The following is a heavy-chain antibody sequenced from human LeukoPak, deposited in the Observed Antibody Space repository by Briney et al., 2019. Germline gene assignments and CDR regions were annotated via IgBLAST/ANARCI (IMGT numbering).Heavy chain of an antibody. CDR3: AKALVGDYAFDY. J-gene: IGHJ4*02. CDR1: GFTFSIYN. D-gene: IGHD4-17*01. V-gene: IGHV3-30*02. CDR2: IGHNGNDK. Sequence: GGSLRLSCAASGFTFSIYNMHWVRQAPGKGLEWVTFIGHNGNDKYYADSVKGRFTISRDNSKNTLYLQMNSLRAEDTAVYYCAKALVGDYAFDYWGQGTLVTVSS.